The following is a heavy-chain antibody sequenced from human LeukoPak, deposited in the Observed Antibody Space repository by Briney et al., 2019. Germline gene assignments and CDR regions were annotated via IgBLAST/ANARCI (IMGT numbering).Heavy chain of an antibody. CDR2: IWYDGRDK. J-gene: IGHJ4*02. CDR3: AKDPYSYGSYFDY. Sequence: GGSLGLSCAASGFTFSGCGMHWVRQAPGKGLEWVAFIWYDGRDKYYADSAKGRFTISRDNSKNTLYLQMNSLRAEDTAMYYCAKDPYSYGSYFDYWGQGTLVTVSS. D-gene: IGHD5-18*01. CDR1: GFTFSGCG. V-gene: IGHV3-30*02.